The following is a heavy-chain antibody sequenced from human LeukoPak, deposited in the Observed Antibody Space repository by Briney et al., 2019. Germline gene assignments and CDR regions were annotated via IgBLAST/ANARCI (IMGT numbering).Heavy chain of an antibody. J-gene: IGHJ3*02. D-gene: IGHD5-18*01. V-gene: IGHV4-39*01. CDR1: GGSISSSSYY. Sequence: SETLSLTCTVSGGSISSSSYYWGWIRQPPGKGLEWIGSIYYSGSTYYNPSLKSRVTISVDTSKNQFSLKLSSVTAADTAVYYCARMMVTQGAFDIWGQGTMVTVSS. CDR3: ARMMVTQGAFDI. CDR2: IYYSGST.